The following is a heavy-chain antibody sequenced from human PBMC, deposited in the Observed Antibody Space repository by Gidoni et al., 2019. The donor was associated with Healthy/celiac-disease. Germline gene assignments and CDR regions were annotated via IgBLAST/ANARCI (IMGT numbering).Heavy chain of an antibody. CDR3: AREKGSRYYYGMDV. D-gene: IGHD2-15*01. J-gene: IGHJ6*02. CDR2: ISYDGSNK. CDR1: GFTFSSYA. Sequence: QVQLVESGGGVVQPGRSLRLSCAASGFTFSSYAMHWVRQAPGKGLEWVAVISYDGSNKYYADSVKGRFTISRDNSKNTLYLQMNSLRAEDTAVYYCAREKGSRYYYGMDVWGQGTTVTVSS. V-gene: IGHV3-30-3*01.